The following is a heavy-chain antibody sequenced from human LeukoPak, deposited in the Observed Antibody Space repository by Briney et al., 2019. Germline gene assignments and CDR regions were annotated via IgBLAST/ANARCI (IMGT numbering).Heavy chain of an antibody. V-gene: IGHV1-18*01. CDR1: GYIFTSYG. CDR3: ARDLGGGVPAAIWYYYYMDV. CDR2: ISAYNGNT. Sequence: ASVKVSCKASGYIFTSYGISWVRQAPGQGLEWMGWISAYNGNTNYAQELQGRVTMTTDTSTSTAYMELGGLRSDATAVYYCARDLGGGVPAAIWYYYYMDVWGKGTTVTISS. J-gene: IGHJ6*03. D-gene: IGHD2-2*01.